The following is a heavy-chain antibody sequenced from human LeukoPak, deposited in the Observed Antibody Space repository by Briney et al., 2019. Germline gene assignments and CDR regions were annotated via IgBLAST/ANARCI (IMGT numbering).Heavy chain of an antibody. CDR2: INWNGGST. CDR3: ARRESTYQNYYYFYYMDV. CDR1: GFTFDDYG. J-gene: IGHJ6*03. V-gene: IGHV3-20*04. Sequence: EGSLRLSCAASGFTFDDYGMSWVRQAPGKGLEWVSGINWNGGSTGYADSVKGRFTISRDNAKNSLYLQMNSLRAEDTALYYCARRESTYQNYYYFYYMDVWGKGTTVTVSS.